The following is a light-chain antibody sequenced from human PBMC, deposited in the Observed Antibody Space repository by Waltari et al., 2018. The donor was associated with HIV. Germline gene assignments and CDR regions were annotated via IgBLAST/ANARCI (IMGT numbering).Light chain of an antibody. CDR1: QSVRSSY. V-gene: IGKV3-20*01. J-gene: IGKJ1*01. CDR2: GAS. CDR3: QQYGSSPT. Sequence: VLTQSPCTLSLSPGESATISCRASQSVRSSYLAWYQQKPGQAPMLLIYGASSRATGIPDRFSGSGSGTDFTLTISRLEPEDFAVYYCQQYGSSPTFGQGTKVEIK.